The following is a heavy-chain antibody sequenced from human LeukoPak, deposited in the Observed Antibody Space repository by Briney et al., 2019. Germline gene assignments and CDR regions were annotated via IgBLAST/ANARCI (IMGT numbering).Heavy chain of an antibody. CDR1: GFTFSSYA. V-gene: IGHV3-23*01. CDR3: PKDRQQSAEGAVGN. J-gene: IGHJ4*02. Sequence: GGSLRLSCAASGFTFSSYAMSWVRQAPGKGLEWVSAISGSGGSTYYADSVKGRFTISRDNSKNTLYLQMNSLRAEDTAVYYCPKDRQQSAEGAVGNWGQGTLVTVSS. D-gene: IGHD6-13*01. CDR2: ISGSGGST.